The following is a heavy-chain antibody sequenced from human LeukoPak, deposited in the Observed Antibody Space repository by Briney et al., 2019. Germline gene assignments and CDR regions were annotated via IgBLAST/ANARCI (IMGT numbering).Heavy chain of an antibody. CDR2: IYYSGST. V-gene: IGHV4-39*01. D-gene: IGHD3-9*01. Sequence: SETLSLTCTVSGGSISSSSDYWGWIRQPPGKGLEWIGSIYYSGSTYYNPSLKSRVTISVDTSKNQFSLKLSSVTAADTAVYYCARRPLTEPADDYWGQGTVVTVSS. CDR1: GGSISSSSDY. J-gene: IGHJ4*02. CDR3: ARRPLTEPADDY.